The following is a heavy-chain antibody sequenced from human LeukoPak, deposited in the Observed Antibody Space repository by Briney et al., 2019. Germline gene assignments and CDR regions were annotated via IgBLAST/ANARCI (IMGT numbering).Heavy chain of an antibody. V-gene: IGHV4-31*03. J-gene: IGHJ6*04. CDR3: ARGGFAGMDV. Sequence: SQTLSLTCTVSGGSISSGGYDSSWIRQHPGNGLEWIGYIYYSGSTYYNPSLKSRVTISVDTSKNQFSLKLSSVTAADTAVSYCARGGFAGMDVWGKGTTVTVSS. CDR2: IYYSGST. CDR1: GGSISSGGYD. D-gene: IGHD3-3*01.